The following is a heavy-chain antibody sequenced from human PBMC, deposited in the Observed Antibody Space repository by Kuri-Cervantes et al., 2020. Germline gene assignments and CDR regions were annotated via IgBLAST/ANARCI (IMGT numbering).Heavy chain of an antibody. D-gene: IGHD6-19*01. J-gene: IGHJ4*02. CDR2: IYYSGST. V-gene: IGHV4-39*07. CDR3: ARSYSSGWYVL. Sequence: SETLSLTCTVSGGSISISSYFWGWIRQPPGKGLEWIGSIYYSGSTYYNPSLKSRVTISVDTSKNQFSLKLSSVTAADTAVYYCARSYSSGWYVLRGQGTLVTVSS. CDR1: GGSISISSYF.